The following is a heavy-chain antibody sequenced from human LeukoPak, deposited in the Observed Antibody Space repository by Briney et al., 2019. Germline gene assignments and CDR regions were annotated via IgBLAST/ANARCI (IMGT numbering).Heavy chain of an antibody. CDR1: GFTFSSYW. D-gene: IGHD6-25*01. J-gene: IGHJ4*02. Sequence: PGGSLRLSCADSGFTFSSYWMSWVRQAQGTGLEWVANIKQDGSVKYYVDSVKGRFTISRDNAKNSLYLQMNSLRAEDTAVYYCAREAAPVFDNWGQGTLVTVSS. CDR2: IKQDGSVK. CDR3: AREAAPVFDN. V-gene: IGHV3-7*01.